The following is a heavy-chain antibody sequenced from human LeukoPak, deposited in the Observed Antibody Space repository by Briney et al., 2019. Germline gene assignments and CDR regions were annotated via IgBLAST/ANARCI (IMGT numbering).Heavy chain of an antibody. CDR2: ISAYNGNT. CDR3: ARDPDRQWELLPGFDY. V-gene: IGHV1-18*01. CDR1: GYTFTSYG. Sequence: WASVTVSCTASGYTFTSYGISWVRQAPGQGLEWMGWISAYNGNTNYAQKLQGRVTMTTDTSTSTAYMELRSLRSDGTAVYYCARDPDRQWELLPGFDYWGQGTLVTVSS. J-gene: IGHJ4*02. D-gene: IGHD1-26*01.